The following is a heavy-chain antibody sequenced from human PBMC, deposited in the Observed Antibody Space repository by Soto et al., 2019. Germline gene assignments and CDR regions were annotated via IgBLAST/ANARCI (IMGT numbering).Heavy chain of an antibody. CDR2: ISAYNGTT. D-gene: IGHD2-15*01. CDR1: GYTVTSYG. Sequence: ASVKVSCKASGYTVTSYGISWVRQAPGQGLEWMGWISAYNGTTNYAQKLQGRVTMTTDTSTSTAYMELRSLSSDDTAVYCCARGNRIEAFDIWGQGTMVTVSS. J-gene: IGHJ3*02. CDR3: ARGNRIEAFDI. V-gene: IGHV1-18*01.